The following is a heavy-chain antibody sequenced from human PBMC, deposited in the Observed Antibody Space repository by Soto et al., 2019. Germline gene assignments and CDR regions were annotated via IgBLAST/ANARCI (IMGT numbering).Heavy chain of an antibody. J-gene: IGHJ4*02. D-gene: IGHD6-13*01. CDR2: INPNGGST. CDR1: GYIFINYY. Sequence: GASVKVSCKASGYIFINYYIHWVRQAPGQGLEWIGIINPNGGSTNYAQKFRGRVTMARDTSTSTVYMDLSSLRSDDTAVYYCASSGIAAAGPIPLVYWGQGTLVTVSS. V-gene: IGHV1-46*03. CDR3: ASSGIAAAGPIPLVY.